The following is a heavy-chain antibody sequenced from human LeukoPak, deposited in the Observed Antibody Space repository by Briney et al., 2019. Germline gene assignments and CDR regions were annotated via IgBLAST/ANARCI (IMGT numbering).Heavy chain of an antibody. J-gene: IGHJ5*01. V-gene: IGHV7-4-1*02. CDR1: GYNLKNYN. CDR2: INTNTGNS. D-gene: IGHD2-2*01. CDR3: AKDWRYCSSSNCLAVWFDS. Sequence: GASVKVSCKASGYNLKNYNINWVRQAPGQGLEWMGWINTNTGNSTYAQAFTRRFAFSLDTSVNTAYLQISSLETEDIAVYYCAKDWRYCSSSNCLAVWFDSWGQGTVVTVSS.